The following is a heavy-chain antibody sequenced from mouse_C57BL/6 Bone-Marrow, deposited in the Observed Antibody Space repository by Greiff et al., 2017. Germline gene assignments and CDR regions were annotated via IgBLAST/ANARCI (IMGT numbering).Heavy chain of an antibody. CDR2: FRNKANNHAT. CDR1: GFTFSDAW. V-gene: IGHV6-6*01. D-gene: IGHD1-1*01. Sequence: EVKLEESGGGLVQPGGSMKLSCAASGFTFSDAWMDWVRQSPEQGLEWVAEFRNKANNHATYYAESVKGRFTISRDDSKSSVYLQMNSLRAKDTGIYYWTRHCYGSSYVLYAMDYWGQGTSVTVSS. J-gene: IGHJ4*01. CDR3: TRHCYGSSYVLYAMDY.